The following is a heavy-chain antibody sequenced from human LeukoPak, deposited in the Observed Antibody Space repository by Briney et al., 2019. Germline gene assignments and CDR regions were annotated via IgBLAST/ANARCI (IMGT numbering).Heavy chain of an antibody. CDR2: ISWNSGSI. D-gene: IGHD3-22*01. CDR1: GFTFDDYA. J-gene: IGHJ4*02. V-gene: IGHV3-9*01. CDR3: AKDIRASTYDSSGYTDY. Sequence: GGSLRLSCAASGFTFDDYAMHWVRQAPGKGLEWVSGISWNSGSIGYADSVKGRFTISRDNAKNSLYLQMNSLRAEDTALYYCAKDIRASTYDSSGYTDYWGQGILVAVSS.